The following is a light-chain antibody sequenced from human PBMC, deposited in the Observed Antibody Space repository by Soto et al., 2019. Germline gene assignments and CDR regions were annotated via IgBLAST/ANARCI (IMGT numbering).Light chain of an antibody. V-gene: IGKV3-15*01. CDR2: GAS. J-gene: IGKJ1*01. CDR1: QSVSSA. CDR3: QQYNNWPPWT. Sequence: EIVMTQSPDTLSVSPGERATLSCRASQSVSSAVAWYQQKPGQAPRVLIYGASTRATGIPASFSGSGSGTEFTLTISSLQSEDFAVYYCQQYNNWPPWTFGQGTKVDIK.